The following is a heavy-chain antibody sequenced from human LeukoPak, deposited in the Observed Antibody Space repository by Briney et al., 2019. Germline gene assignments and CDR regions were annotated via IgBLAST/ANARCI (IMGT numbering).Heavy chain of an antibody. D-gene: IGHD4-23*01. Sequence: GGSLRLSCAASGFTFSSYAMSWVRQAPGKGLEWVSAISGSGGSTYYADSVKGRFTISRDNSKNTLYLQMNSLRAEDTAVYYCAKDRKSYGGQTYYYYMDVWGKGTTVTVSS. J-gene: IGHJ6*03. CDR2: ISGSGGST. CDR1: GFTFSSYA. CDR3: AKDRKSYGGQTYYYYMDV. V-gene: IGHV3-23*01.